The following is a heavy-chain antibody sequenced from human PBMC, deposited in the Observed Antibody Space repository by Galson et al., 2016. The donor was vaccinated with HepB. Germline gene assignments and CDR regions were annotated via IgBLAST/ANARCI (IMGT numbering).Heavy chain of an antibody. Sequence: SETLSLTCTVSGGSVSSGNYYWSWLRQPPGKGLEWIGYIYHGGSTNYNTSLESRVTISVDTSKNQFSLKVSSVTAADTAVYYCASRSGVRFLEWPASYYYGLDVWGQGTTVTVSS. CDR2: IYHGGST. D-gene: IGHD3-3*01. CDR3: ASRSGVRFLEWPASYYYGLDV. J-gene: IGHJ6*02. V-gene: IGHV4-61*01. CDR1: GGSVSSGNYY.